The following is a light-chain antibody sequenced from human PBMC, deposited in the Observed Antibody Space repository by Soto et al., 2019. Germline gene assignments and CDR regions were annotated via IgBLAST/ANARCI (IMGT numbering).Light chain of an antibody. CDR1: QSVSTD. CDR2: GAS. Sequence: IVLTQSPATLSLSPGEGATLSCRASQSVSTDSAWYQQKPAQAPRLLIYGASNRATGVAPKFSGSGSGTDFSLTISSLEPEDSAVYYCQQRDSWWTFGQGTKVEI. CDR3: QQRDSWWT. V-gene: IGKV3-11*01. J-gene: IGKJ1*01.